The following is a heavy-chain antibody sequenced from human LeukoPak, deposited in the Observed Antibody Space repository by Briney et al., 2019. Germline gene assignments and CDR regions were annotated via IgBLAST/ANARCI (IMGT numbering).Heavy chain of an antibody. Sequence: GGSLRLSCAASGFTFSSYWMHWVRQAPGKGLVWVSRINSDGSSTSYADSVKGRFTISRDNAKNTLYLQMNSLRAEDTAVYYCARDWTYYDFWSGYSFDYWGQGTLVTVSS. CDR1: GFTFSSYW. D-gene: IGHD3-3*01. V-gene: IGHV3-74*01. CDR2: INSDGSST. CDR3: ARDWTYYDFWSGYSFDY. J-gene: IGHJ4*02.